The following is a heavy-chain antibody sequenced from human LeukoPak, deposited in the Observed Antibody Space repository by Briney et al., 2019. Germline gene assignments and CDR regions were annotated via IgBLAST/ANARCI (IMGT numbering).Heavy chain of an antibody. CDR3: ARLVPLRHPPYAYYYYYYMDV. V-gene: IGHV4-34*01. Sequence: PSETLSLTCAVYGGSFSGYYWSWIRQPPGKGLEWIGEINHSGSTDYNPSLKSRVTISVDTSKNQFSLKLSSVTAADTAVYYCARLVPLRHPPYAYYYYYYMDVWGKGTTVTISS. CDR2: INHSGST. CDR1: GGSFSGYY. J-gene: IGHJ6*03. D-gene: IGHD2-2*01.